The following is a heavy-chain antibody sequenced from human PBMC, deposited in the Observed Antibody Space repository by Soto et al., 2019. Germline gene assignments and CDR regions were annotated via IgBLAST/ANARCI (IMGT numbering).Heavy chain of an antibody. D-gene: IGHD3-10*01. V-gene: IGHV4-39*01. CDR3: AKHRIEVVWRGFDF. CDR1: TDSSSFTNSY. CDR2: SSYNGGT. J-gene: IGHJ4*02. Sequence: PAETQSLTCTVSTDSSSFTNSYWGWIRQPPGKGLQWIGSSSYNGGTFYNPSLTGRVVISFDPSKKQSSLQLTSVTAADTAVYFCAKHRIEVVWRGFDFWGQGSPVTVSS.